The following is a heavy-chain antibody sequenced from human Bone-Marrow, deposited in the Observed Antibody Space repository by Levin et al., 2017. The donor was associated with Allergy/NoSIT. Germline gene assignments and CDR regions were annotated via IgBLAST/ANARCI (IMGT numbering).Heavy chain of an antibody. J-gene: IGHJ6*02. CDR1: GYTFTSYG. CDR3: AGVYGGYCSSTGCYRGGDVYYYYGMDV. V-gene: IGHV1-18*01. CDR2: ISAYNGNT. Sequence: GESLKISCKASGYTFTSYGISWVRQAPGQGLEWMGWISAYNGNTNYAQKLQGRVTMTTDTSTSTAYMELRSLRSDDTAVYYCAGVYGGYCSSTGCYRGGDVYYYYGMDVWGQGTTVTVSS. D-gene: IGHD2-2*02.